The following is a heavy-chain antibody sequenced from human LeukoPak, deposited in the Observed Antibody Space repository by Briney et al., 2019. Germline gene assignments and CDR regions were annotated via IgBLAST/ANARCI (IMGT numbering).Heavy chain of an antibody. Sequence: GGSLRLSCTASGFTFSSYEMNWVRQAPGKGLEWVSYIGSSGNPKFYADSVKGRFTISRDNAKNSLYLQISSLRADDTAVYYCARNEYGDYWGQGTLVTASS. CDR1: GFTFSSYE. V-gene: IGHV3-48*03. D-gene: IGHD4/OR15-4a*01. CDR2: IGSSGNPK. J-gene: IGHJ4*02. CDR3: ARNEYGDY.